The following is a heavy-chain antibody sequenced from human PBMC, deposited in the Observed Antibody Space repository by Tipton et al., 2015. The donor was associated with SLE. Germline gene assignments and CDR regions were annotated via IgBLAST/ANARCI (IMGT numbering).Heavy chain of an antibody. CDR1: GYTFTGYY. CDR2: INPNSGGT. Sequence: QLVQSGAEVKKPGASVKVSCKASGYTFTGYYMHWVRQAPGQGLEWMGWINPNSGGTNYAQKFQGRVTISVDTSKNQFSLKLSFGTAADTAVYYCARDPSLNCSSTSCYTTYYDFWSGYYGGAFDIWGQGTMVTVSS. CDR3: ARDPSLNCSSTSCYTTYYDFWSGYYGGAFDI. J-gene: IGHJ3*02. D-gene: IGHD3-3*01. V-gene: IGHV1-2*02.